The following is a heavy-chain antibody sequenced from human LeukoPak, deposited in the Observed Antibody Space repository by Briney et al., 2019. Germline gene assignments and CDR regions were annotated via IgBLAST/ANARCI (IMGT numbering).Heavy chain of an antibody. J-gene: IGHJ4*02. Sequence: SETLSLTCTVSGGSISSGSYYWSWIRQPAGKGLEWIGRIYTSGSTNYNPSLKSRVTISVDTSKNQFSLKLSSVTAADTAVYYCARGGQLPGGYWGQGTLVTVSS. CDR1: GGSISSGSYY. CDR3: ARGGQLPGGY. D-gene: IGHD5-24*01. CDR2: IYTSGST. V-gene: IGHV4-61*02.